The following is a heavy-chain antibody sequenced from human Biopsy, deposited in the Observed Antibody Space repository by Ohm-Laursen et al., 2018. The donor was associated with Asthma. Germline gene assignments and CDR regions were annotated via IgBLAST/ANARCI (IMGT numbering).Heavy chain of an antibody. D-gene: IGHD2-21*01. CDR2: IATDGSNK. J-gene: IGHJ4*02. V-gene: IGHV3-64D*08. CDR3: VKDHSAGYYYFDD. Sequence: SLRLSCAASGFTFSSYSMHWVRQAPGRGPEYVSFIATDGSNKFYADSVKDRFTVSRDNSKHTLYLHMTGLRPEDTGVYYCVKDHSAGYYYFDDWGQGAQVTVSS. CDR1: GFTFSSYS.